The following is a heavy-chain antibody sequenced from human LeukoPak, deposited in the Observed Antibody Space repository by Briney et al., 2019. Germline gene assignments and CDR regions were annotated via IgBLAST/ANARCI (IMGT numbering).Heavy chain of an antibody. CDR2: ISDSGAGT. Sequence: PGGSLRLSCAASGFTFSNYGMSWVRQAPGKGLEWVSAISDSGAGTYYADSVKGRFTISRDNSKNTLYLQMNSLRAEDTAVYYCARAGGSTADFDYWGQGTLVTVSS. CDR3: ARAGGSTADFDY. J-gene: IGHJ4*02. CDR1: GFTFSNYG. V-gene: IGHV3-23*01. D-gene: IGHD3-16*01.